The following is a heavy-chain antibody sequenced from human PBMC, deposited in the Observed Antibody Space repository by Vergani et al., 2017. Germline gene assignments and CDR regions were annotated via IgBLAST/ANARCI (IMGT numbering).Heavy chain of an antibody. V-gene: IGHV4-38-2*01. CDR2: IYHSGST. D-gene: IGHD3-22*01. CDR3: ARHPFHDYDSSGYQYDFDY. CDR1: GYSIRSGDY. Sequence: QVQLQESGPGLVKHSETLSLTCPVSGYSIRSGDYWGWIRQPPGKGLEWIGSIYHSGSTYYNPSLKSRVTISVDTSKNQFSRKLSSVTAADTAVYYCARHPFHDYDSSGYQYDFDYWGQGTLVTVSS. J-gene: IGHJ4*02.